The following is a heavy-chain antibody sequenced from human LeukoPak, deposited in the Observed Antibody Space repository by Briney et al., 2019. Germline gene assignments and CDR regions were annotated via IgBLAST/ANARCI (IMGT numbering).Heavy chain of an antibody. CDR1: GGSISSSSYY. CDR2: IYYGGST. Sequence: TSETLSLTRTVSGGSISSSSYYWDWIRQPPGKGLEWIGNIYYGGSTYYNPSLKSRVTISIDTSKNQFSLKLSSVTAADTAVYYCTRPYYYDSSGSPDYWGQGTLVTVSS. V-gene: IGHV4-39*07. J-gene: IGHJ4*02. CDR3: TRPYYYDSSGSPDY. D-gene: IGHD3-22*01.